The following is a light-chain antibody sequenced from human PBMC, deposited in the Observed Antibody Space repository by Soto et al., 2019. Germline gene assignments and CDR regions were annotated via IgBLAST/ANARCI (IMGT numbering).Light chain of an antibody. CDR2: GAS. CDR3: QQDNNWPPWT. CDR1: QSVSSN. V-gene: IGKV3-15*01. J-gene: IGKJ1*01. Sequence: EIVMTQSPATLSVSPGERATLSCRASQSVSSNLAWYQQKPGQAPRLLIYGASTRATGIPARFSGSVSGTEFTLTISGLQSEDFVVYYCQQDNNWPPWTFGQGNKVDIK.